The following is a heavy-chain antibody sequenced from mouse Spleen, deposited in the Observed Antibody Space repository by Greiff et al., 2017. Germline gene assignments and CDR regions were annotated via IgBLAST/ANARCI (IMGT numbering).Heavy chain of an antibody. CDR3: ARHPYYYGSSWFDY. CDR2: ISGGGGNT. J-gene: IGHJ2*01. CDR1: GFTFSSYT. D-gene: IGHD1-1*01. V-gene: IGHV5-9*01. Sequence: DVMLVESGGGLVKPGGSLKLSCAASGFTFSSYTMSWVRQTPEKRLEWVATISGGGGNTYYPDSVKGRFTISRDNAKNTLYLQMSSLRSEDTALYYCARHPYYYGSSWFDYWGQGTTLTVSS.